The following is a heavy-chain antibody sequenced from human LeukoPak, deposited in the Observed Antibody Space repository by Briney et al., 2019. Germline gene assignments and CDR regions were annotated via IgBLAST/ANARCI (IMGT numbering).Heavy chain of an antibody. CDR1: GFIFSNYA. CDR2: ISGSGGST. CDR3: AKDQGSSSWSDY. J-gene: IGHJ4*02. V-gene: IGHV3-23*01. Sequence: GGSLRLSCETSGFIFSNYAMNWVRQAPRKGREWVSAISGSGGSTYYADSVKGRFTISRDNSKNTLYLQMNSLRAEDTAVYYCAKDQGSSSWSDYWGQGTLVTASS. D-gene: IGHD6-13*01.